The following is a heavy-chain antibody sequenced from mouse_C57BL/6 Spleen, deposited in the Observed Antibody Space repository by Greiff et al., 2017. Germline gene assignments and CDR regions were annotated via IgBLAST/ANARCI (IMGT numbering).Heavy chain of an antibody. V-gene: IGHV3-8*01. Sequence: VQLKESGPGLAKPSQTLSLTCSVTGYSITSDYWNWIRKFPGNKLEYMGYISYSGSTYYNPSLKSRISITRDTSKNQYYLQLNSVTTEDTATYYCARYYDGYYDDWYFDVWGTGTTVTVSS. CDR3: ARYYDGYYDDWYFDV. CDR1: GYSITSDY. CDR2: ISYSGST. J-gene: IGHJ1*03. D-gene: IGHD2-3*01.